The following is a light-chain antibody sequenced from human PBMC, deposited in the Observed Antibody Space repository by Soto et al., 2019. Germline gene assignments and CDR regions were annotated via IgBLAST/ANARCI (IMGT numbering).Light chain of an antibody. CDR2: DAS. CDR3: QKRSNWHHT. V-gene: IGKV3-11*01. J-gene: IGKJ5*01. Sequence: IVLTQSPGTLSLSPGERGTLSCRSSQSVSSGYLAWYQQKPGQAPRLRIYDASNRATGIPARFSGSGSGTAFTLTISSLETEDFALYYCQKRSNWHHTFGQGTRLEIK. CDR1: QSVSSGY.